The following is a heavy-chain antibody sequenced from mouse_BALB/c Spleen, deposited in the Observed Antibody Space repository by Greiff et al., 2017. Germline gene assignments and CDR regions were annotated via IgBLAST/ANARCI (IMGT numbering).Heavy chain of an antibody. J-gene: IGHJ2*01. CDR1: GFSLTSYG. CDR2: IWSGGST. D-gene: IGHD2-14*01. Sequence: VQLKESGPGLVQPSQSLSITCTVSGFSLTSYGVHWVRQSPGKGLEWLGVIWSGGSTDYNAAFISRLSISKDNSKSQVFFKMNSLQANDTAIYYCARNKAYRYDVNYFDYWGQGTTLTVSS. V-gene: IGHV2-2*02. CDR3: ARNKAYRYDVNYFDY.